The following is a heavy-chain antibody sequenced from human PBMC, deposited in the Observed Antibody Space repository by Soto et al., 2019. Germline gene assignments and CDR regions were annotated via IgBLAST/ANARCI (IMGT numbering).Heavy chain of an antibody. CDR2: IYPGDSDT. Sequence: GESLKISGKGSGYIFTSYWIGWVRQMPGKGLEWMGIIYPGDSDTRYSPSFQGQVTISADKSISTAYLQWSSLKASDTAMYYCARDYYDSSGYYYYYGMDVWGQGTTVTVSS. V-gene: IGHV5-51*01. D-gene: IGHD3-22*01. CDR1: GYIFTSYW. J-gene: IGHJ6*02. CDR3: ARDYYDSSGYYYYYGMDV.